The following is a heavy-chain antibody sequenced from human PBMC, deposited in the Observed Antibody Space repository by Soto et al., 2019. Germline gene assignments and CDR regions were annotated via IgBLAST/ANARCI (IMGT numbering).Heavy chain of an antibody. D-gene: IGHD3-3*01. J-gene: IGHJ3*02. CDR1: GFTFSSYA. CDR2: ISYDGSNK. Sequence: QVQLVESGGGVVQPGRSLRLSCAASGFTFSSYAMHWVRQAPGKGLEWVAVISYDGSNKYYADSVKGRFTISRDNSKNTLYLQMNRLRAEDTAVYYCARGSYYDFWQDAFDIWGQGTMVTVSS. V-gene: IGHV3-30-3*01. CDR3: ARGSYYDFWQDAFDI.